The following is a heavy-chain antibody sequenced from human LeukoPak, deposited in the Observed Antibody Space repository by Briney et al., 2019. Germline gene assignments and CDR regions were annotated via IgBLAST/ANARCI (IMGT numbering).Heavy chain of an antibody. CDR1: GFTFSSYW. D-gene: IGHD3-22*01. J-gene: IGHJ4*02. Sequence: AGGSLRLSCAASGFTFSSYWMSWVRQAPGKGLEWVANIKQDGSEKYYVDSVKGRFTISRDNAKNSLYPQMNSLRAEDTAVYYCASDPGSSGYYPYFDYWGRGTLVTVSS. CDR3: ASDPGSSGYYPYFDY. V-gene: IGHV3-7*01. CDR2: IKQDGSEK.